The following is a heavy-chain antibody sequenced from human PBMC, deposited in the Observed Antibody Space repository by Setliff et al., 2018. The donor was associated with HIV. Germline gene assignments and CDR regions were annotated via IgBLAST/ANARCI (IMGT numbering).Heavy chain of an antibody. J-gene: IGHJ4*02. Sequence: SETLSLTCTVSGGSISSYYWSWIRQPPGKGLEWIGHIYYSGSTNYNPSLKSRVTISVDTSKNQFSLKLTSVTPADTAVYYCASGEYSYGYRFDYWGQGTLVTVSS. V-gene: IGHV4-59*01. D-gene: IGHD5-18*01. CDR1: GGSISSYY. CDR2: IYYSGST. CDR3: ASGEYSYGYRFDY.